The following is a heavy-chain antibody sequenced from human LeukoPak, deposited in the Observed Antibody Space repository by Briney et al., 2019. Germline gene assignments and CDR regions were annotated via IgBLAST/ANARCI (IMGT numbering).Heavy chain of an antibody. D-gene: IGHD3-16*02. V-gene: IGHV4-59*01. CDR3: ARVKGLSTFGGIIVRYFDY. CDR1: GGSISSYY. Sequence: SETLSLTCTVSGGSISSYYWSWIRQPPGKGLEWIGYIYYSGSTNYNPSLKSRVTISVDTSKNQFSLKLTSVTAADTALYYCARVKGLSTFGGIIVRYFDYWGQGTLVTVSS. CDR2: IYYSGST. J-gene: IGHJ4*02.